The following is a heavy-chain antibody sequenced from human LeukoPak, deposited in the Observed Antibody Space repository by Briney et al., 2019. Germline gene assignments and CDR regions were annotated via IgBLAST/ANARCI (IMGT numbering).Heavy chain of an antibody. V-gene: IGHV3-74*01. CDR3: ARDFDY. Sequence: GGSLRLSCAASGFTFSTYWMYWVRQAPGKGLVWVSRINSDGSSTRYADSVKGRFTTSRDNAKSTLYLQMDSLRADDTAVYYCARDFDYWGQGTLVTVSS. CDR1: GFTFSTYW. J-gene: IGHJ4*02. CDR2: INSDGSST.